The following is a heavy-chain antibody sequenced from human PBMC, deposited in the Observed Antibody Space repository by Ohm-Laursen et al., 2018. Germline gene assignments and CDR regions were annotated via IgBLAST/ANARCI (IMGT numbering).Heavy chain of an antibody. CDR1: GGSISSYY. CDR3: ARRGHAFDI. V-gene: IGHV4-59*01. Sequence: SETLSLTCSVSGGSISSYYWSWIRQPPGKGLEWIGYIYYSGSTNYNPSLKSRVTISIDTPKNQFSLKLSSVTAADTAVYYCARRGHAFDIWGQGTMVTVSS. J-gene: IGHJ3*02. CDR2: IYYSGST.